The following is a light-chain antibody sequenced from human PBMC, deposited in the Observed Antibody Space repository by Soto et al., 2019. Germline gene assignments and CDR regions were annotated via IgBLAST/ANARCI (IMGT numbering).Light chain of an antibody. Sequence: QAVVTQDPSFSVSPGGTVTLTCGLSSGSVSTTYRPSWYQQTPGQAPRTLIYNTNTRSSGVPDRFSGSILGAKAALTITGAQADDEYDYYCILYVGSGIWVFGGGTKVTVL. CDR2: NTN. V-gene: IGLV8-61*01. CDR3: ILYVGSGIWV. CDR1: SGSVSTTYR. J-gene: IGLJ3*02.